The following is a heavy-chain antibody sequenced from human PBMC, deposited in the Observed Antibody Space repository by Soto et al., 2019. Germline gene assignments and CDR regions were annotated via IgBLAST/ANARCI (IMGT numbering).Heavy chain of an antibody. D-gene: IGHD3-9*01. J-gene: IGHJ4*02. CDR3: ARLEGLATISYYFDF. CDR1: DDSINSDKYY. V-gene: IGHV4-39*01. CDR2: IYYRGNA. Sequence: QLQLQESGPGLVKPSETLSLTCSVSDDSINSDKYYWGWIRQPPGKGLEWIGSIYYRGNAYYNPSLQTRVTIPLDNSKTQFSLKLNSVTAADSAVYFCARLEGLATISYYFDFWGPGALVTVSS.